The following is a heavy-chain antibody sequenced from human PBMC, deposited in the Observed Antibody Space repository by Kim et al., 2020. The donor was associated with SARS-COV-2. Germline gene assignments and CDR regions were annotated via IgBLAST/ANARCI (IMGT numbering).Heavy chain of an antibody. J-gene: IGHJ4*02. D-gene: IGHD3-3*01. Sequence: AQKFQGRVTITADESTSTAYMELSSLRSEDTAVYYCARGSGFLEWLVGDYWGQGTLVTVSS. V-gene: IGHV1-69*01. CDR3: ARGSGFLEWLVGDY.